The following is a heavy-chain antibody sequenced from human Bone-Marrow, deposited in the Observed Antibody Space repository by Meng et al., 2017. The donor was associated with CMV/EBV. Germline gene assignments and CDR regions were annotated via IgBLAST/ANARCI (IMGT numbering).Heavy chain of an antibody. CDR2: INPSGGST. D-gene: IGHD3-10*01. CDR1: GYTFTGYY. CDR3: ARGRYYGSGSYGAPYYFDY. J-gene: IGHJ4*02. Sequence: ASVKVSCKASGYTFTGYYMHWVRQAPGQGLEWMGIINPSGGSTSYAQKFQGRVTTTRDTSTSTVYMELSSLRSEDTAVYYCARGRYYGSGSYGAPYYFDYWGQGTLVTVSS. V-gene: IGHV1-46*01.